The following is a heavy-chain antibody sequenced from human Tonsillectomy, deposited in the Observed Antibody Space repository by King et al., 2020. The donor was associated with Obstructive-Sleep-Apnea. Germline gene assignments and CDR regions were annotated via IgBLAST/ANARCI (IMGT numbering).Heavy chain of an antibody. J-gene: IGHJ4*02. V-gene: IGHV2-5*02. CDR3: AHRRREPRGGYYFDY. CDR1: GFSLSTSGVG. D-gene: IGHD1-26*01. Sequence: TLKESGPTLVKPTQTLTLTCTFSGFSLSTSGVGVGWIRQPPGKALEWLALIYWDDDKRYSPSLKSRPTITKDTPKNQVVLTMTNMDPVDTATYYCAHRRREPRGGYYFDYWGQGTLVTVSS. CDR2: IYWDDDK.